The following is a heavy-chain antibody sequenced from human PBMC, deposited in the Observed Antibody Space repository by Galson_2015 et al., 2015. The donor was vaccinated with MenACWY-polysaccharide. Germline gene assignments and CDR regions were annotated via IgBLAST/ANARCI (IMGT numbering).Heavy chain of an antibody. CDR3: ARSLGYSDSAFDNGRGVDRRFDP. V-gene: IGHV4-61*02. D-gene: IGHD5-12*01. J-gene: IGHJ5*02. CDR2: IHSRGST. Sequence: TLSLTCSVSGGSISTGSSYWTWIRQPAGKGLEWIGRIHSRGSTDYSPSLKSRVTISTDTSRNQLSLKLSSVTAADTAVYYCARSLGYSDSAFDNGRGVDRRFDPWGQGTLVTVSS. CDR1: GGSISTGSSY.